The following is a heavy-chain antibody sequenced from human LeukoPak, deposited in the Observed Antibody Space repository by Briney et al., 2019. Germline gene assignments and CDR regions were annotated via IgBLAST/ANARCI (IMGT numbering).Heavy chain of an antibody. J-gene: IGHJ1*01. D-gene: IGHD2-2*01. CDR1: GYSFTSYW. CDR3: ARVPYCSSTSCFRKEYFQH. V-gene: IGHV5-51*01. CDR2: IYPGDSDT. Sequence: GESLKISCKGSGYSFTSYWIGWVRQMPGKGLEWMGIIYPGDSDTRYSPSFQGQVTISADKSISTAYLQWSSLKASDTAMYYCARVPYCSSTSCFRKEYFQHWGQGTLVTVSS.